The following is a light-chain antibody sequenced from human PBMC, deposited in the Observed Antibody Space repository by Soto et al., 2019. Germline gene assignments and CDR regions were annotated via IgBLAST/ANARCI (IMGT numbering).Light chain of an antibody. Sequence: QLVLTQSPSASASLGASVKLTCTLSSGHSSYAIAWHQQQAEKGPRYLMKLNSDGSHSKGDGIPERFSGSSSGAERYLSISSLQSEDEADYYCQTWGTGIRVFGGGTKLNVL. CDR2: LNSDGSH. J-gene: IGLJ2*01. CDR1: SGHSSYA. CDR3: QTWGTGIRV. V-gene: IGLV4-69*01.